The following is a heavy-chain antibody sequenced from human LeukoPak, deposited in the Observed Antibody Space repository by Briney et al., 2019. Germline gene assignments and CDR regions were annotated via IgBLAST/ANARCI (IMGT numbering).Heavy chain of an antibody. V-gene: IGHV1-69*13. D-gene: IGHD2-2*01. CDR3: ARDEYCSSTSCYVG. CDR1: GGTFSSYA. J-gene: IGHJ4*02. CDR2: IIPIFGTA. Sequence: SVKASCKASGGTFSSYAISWVRQAPGQGLEWMGGIIPIFGTANYAQKFQGRVTITADESTSTAYMELSSLRSEDTAVYYCARDEYCSSTSCYVGWGQGTLVTVSS.